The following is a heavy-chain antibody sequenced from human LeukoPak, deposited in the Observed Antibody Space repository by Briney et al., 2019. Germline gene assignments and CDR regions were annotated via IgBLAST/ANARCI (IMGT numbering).Heavy chain of an antibody. J-gene: IGHJ6*02. V-gene: IGHV4-31*03. CDR3: ARDKGGSYSGRYYYYGMDV. Sequence: SETLSLTCTVSGGSISSGGYYWSWIRQHPGKGLEWIGYIYYSGSTYYNPSLKSRVTISVDTSKNQFSLKLSSVTAADTAVYYCARDKGGSYSGRYYYYGMDVWGQGTTVTVSS. D-gene: IGHD1-26*01. CDR2: IYYSGST. CDR1: GGSISSGGYY.